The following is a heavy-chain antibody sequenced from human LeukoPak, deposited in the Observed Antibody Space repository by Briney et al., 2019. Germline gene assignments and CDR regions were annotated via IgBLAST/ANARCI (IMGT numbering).Heavy chain of an antibody. CDR1: GFTFSSYW. V-gene: IGHV3-74*01. Sequence: PGGSLRLSCAASGFTFSSYWMHWVRQAPGKGLVWVSRISADGINAHYADSVKGRFTISRDNAENTLYLQMNSLRAEDTALYYCARTNHYFDNWGQGSLVTVSS. J-gene: IGHJ4*02. CDR2: ISADGINA. CDR3: ARTNHYFDN.